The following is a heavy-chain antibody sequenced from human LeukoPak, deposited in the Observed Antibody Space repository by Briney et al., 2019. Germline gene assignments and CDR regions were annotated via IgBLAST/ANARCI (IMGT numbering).Heavy chain of an antibody. J-gene: IGHJ4*02. Sequence: GGPLRLPCAASGFTFSIYAMIWVRQAPGKGLEWVSAICGSGGSTYYSDSVKGRFTISRDNSKNTLYLQMNSLRAEDMALYYCAKADCSGGSCYPDYWGQGTLVTVSS. CDR1: GFTFSIYA. V-gene: IGHV3-23*01. D-gene: IGHD2-15*01. CDR2: ICGSGGST. CDR3: AKADCSGGSCYPDY.